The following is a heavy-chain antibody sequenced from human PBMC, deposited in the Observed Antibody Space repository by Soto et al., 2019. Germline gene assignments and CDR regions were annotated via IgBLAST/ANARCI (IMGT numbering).Heavy chain of an antibody. D-gene: IGHD2-15*01. CDR3: GSPRSGPSPDVGH. J-gene: IGHJ4*01. CDR2: INPNSGDT. V-gene: IGHV1-2*02. Sequence: ASVKVSCKASVFSVDTTYCIHWVRRAPGQGLEWMGSINPNSGDTNYAQNFQGRVTMTRDTSISTAYMEVSSLTSDDTAVYYCGSPRSGPSPDVGHWDHGTMVTVSS. CDR1: VFSVDTTYC.